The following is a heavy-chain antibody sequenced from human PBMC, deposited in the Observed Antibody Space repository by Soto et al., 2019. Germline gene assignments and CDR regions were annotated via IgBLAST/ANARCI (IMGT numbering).Heavy chain of an antibody. CDR1: GYSFAGYW. D-gene: IGHD5-18*01. CDR3: ARQISGSDTGPNYQYYFDS. J-gene: IGHJ4*02. CDR2: SDPSDSQT. Sequence: PLGSLEISCKGSGYSFAGYWITWVRQKPGKGLEWMGRSDPSDSQTYYSPSFRGHVTISATKSITTVFLQWSSLRASDTVMHYCARQISGSDTGPNYQYYFDSWGQGTPVTLSS. V-gene: IGHV5-10-1*01.